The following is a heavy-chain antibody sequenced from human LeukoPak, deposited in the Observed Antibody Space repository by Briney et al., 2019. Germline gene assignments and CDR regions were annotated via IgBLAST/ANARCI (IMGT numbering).Heavy chain of an antibody. CDR3: AKEVYTYGSTPGDY. D-gene: IGHD5-18*01. CDR1: GFAFRSYG. J-gene: IGHJ4*02. Sequence: GGSLRLSCAASGFAFRSYGMHWVRQAPGKGLEWVAVISYDGSNKFYADSVKGRFTISRDNSKNTMYLQMNSLRVEDTAVYYCAKEVYTYGSTPGDYWGQGTLVTVSS. CDR2: ISYDGSNK. V-gene: IGHV3-30*18.